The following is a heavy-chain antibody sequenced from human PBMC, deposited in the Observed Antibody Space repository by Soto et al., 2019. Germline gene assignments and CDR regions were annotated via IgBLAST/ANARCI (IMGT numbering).Heavy chain of an antibody. J-gene: IGHJ2*01. Sequence: SGGSLRLSCAASGFIFSNYGMHWVRQAPGKGLEWVAVIWHDGSHESYADSVKGRFTISRDNSKNTLFLQMNSLRAEDTAVYYCARDRYSYDSRAYQGVDWYFDLWGRGTLVTVSS. CDR1: GFIFSNYG. V-gene: IGHV3-33*01. D-gene: IGHD3-22*01. CDR3: ARDRYSYDSRAYQGVDWYFDL. CDR2: IWHDGSHE.